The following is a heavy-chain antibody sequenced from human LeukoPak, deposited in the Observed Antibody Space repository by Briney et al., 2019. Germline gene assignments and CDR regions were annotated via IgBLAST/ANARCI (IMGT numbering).Heavy chain of an antibody. J-gene: IGHJ4*02. CDR3: AGGYYHDSSGLDY. CDR1: GGSISNYY. V-gene: IGHV4-59*01. D-gene: IGHD3-22*01. Sequence: TSETLSLTCTVSGGSISNYYWSWIRQPPGKGLEWIGYIHYSGNTNYNPSLKTRVTISVDASKNQFSLKLSSVTAADTAVYYCAGGYYHDSSGLDYWGQGTLVTVSS. CDR2: IHYSGNT.